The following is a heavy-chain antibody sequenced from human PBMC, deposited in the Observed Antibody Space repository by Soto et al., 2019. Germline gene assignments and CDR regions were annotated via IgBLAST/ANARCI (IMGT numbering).Heavy chain of an antibody. Sequence: SETLSLTCTVSGGSVSSGSYYWSWIRQPPGKGLEWIGYIYYSGSTNYNPSLKSRVTISVDTSKNQFSLKLSSVTAADTAVYYCARLTFDIAVADKNWFDPWGQGTLVTVSS. CDR2: IYYSGST. J-gene: IGHJ5*02. CDR3: ARLTFDIAVADKNWFDP. D-gene: IGHD6-19*01. V-gene: IGHV4-61*01. CDR1: GGSVSSGSYY.